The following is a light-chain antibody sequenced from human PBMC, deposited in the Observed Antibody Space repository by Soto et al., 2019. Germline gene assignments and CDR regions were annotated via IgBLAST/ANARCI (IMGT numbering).Light chain of an antibody. CDR3: QQRYSTPMYT. V-gene: IGKV1-39*01. Sequence: DIQMTQSPSSLSASVGDRVTITCRASQSISSYLNWYQQKPGKAPKLLIYAASSLQSGVPSRFSGSGSGTDLTLTISSLQPEDVATYYCQQRYSTPMYTFGQGTKLEIK. CDR1: QSISSY. CDR2: AAS. J-gene: IGKJ2*01.